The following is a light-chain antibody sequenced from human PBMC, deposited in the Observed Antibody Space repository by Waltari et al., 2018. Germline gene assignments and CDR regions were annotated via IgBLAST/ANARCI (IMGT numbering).Light chain of an antibody. Sequence: DIVMTQSPDSLLVSLGERATINCKSSQSLISTSNNKNFLAWYQVKLGQPPKLLFYWSFTRQSGVPDRFSGSGSGTDFTLTISSLQAEDVAIYYCQQYYTMPVTFGGGTKVEIK. CDR3: QQYYTMPVT. J-gene: IGKJ4*01. CDR1: QSLISTSNNKNF. V-gene: IGKV4-1*01. CDR2: WSF.